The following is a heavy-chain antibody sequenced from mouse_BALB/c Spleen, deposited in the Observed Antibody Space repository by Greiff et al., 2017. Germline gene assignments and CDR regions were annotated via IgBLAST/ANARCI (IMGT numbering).Heavy chain of an antibody. CDR2: ISSGGSYT. CDR3: ARGWDGYYYAMDY. D-gene: IGHD4-1*01. Sequence: VQLKESGGDLVKPGGSLKLSCAASGFTFSSYGMSWVRQTPDKRLEWVATISSGGSYTYYPDSVKGRFTISRDNAKNTLYLQMSSLKSEDTAMYYCARGWDGYYYAMDYWGQGTSVTVSS. V-gene: IGHV5-6*01. J-gene: IGHJ4*01. CDR1: GFTFSSYG.